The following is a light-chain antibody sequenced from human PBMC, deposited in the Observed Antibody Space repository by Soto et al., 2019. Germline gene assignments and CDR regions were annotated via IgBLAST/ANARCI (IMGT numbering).Light chain of an antibody. Sequence: EILFTQSPAILSVSPGERATLSCRASQSISRSLAWYQQTTGQAPRILIYDVSNRDTGIPARFSGSGSGTDFTLTISRLEPGDFEVYYCQQRNDWQVTFGQGTRLEIK. CDR1: QSISRS. J-gene: IGKJ5*01. V-gene: IGKV3-11*01. CDR3: QQRNDWQVT. CDR2: DVS.